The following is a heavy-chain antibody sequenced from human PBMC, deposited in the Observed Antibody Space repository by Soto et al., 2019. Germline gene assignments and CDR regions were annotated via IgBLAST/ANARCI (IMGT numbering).Heavy chain of an antibody. CDR2: IIPILGIA. Sequence: SVKLSCKASGVTFSSYTISWLRQAPGQGLEWMGRIIPILGIANYAQKFQGRVTITADKSTSTAYMELSSLRSEDTAVYYCARDSRAVAGPWGQGTLVTVSS. CDR3: ARDSRAVAGP. D-gene: IGHD6-19*01. CDR1: GVTFSSYT. V-gene: IGHV1-69*04. J-gene: IGHJ5*02.